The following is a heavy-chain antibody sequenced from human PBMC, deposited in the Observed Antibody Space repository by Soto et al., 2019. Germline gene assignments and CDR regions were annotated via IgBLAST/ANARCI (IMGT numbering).Heavy chain of an antibody. CDR3: ARSSPLRRSYFDS. CDR1: GFTFSTYW. J-gene: IGHJ4*02. Sequence: EVQLVDSGGGLVQPGGSLRLSCAASGFTFSTYWMTWVRQAPGKGLEWVANINPDGSEKYSVDSAEGRFTISRDNAKNSVFLQMNSLRAEDTAVYYCARSSPLRRSYFDSWGQGTLVTVSS. CDR2: INPDGSEK. V-gene: IGHV3-7*03.